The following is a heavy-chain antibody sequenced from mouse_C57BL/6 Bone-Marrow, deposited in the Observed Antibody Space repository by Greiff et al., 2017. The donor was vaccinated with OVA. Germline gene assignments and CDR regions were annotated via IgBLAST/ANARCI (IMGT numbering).Heavy chain of an antibody. D-gene: IGHD1-1*01. J-gene: IGHJ4*01. CDR2: IWSDGST. CDR1: GFSLTSYG. Sequence: VMLVESGPGLVAPSQSLSITCTVSGFSLTSYGVHWVRQPPGKGLEWLVVIWSDGSTTYNSALKSRLSISKDNSKSQVFLKMNSLQTDDTAMYYCARHTPSVVATRDYAMDYWGQGTSVTVSS. V-gene: IGHV2-6-1*01. CDR3: ARHTPSVVATRDYAMDY.